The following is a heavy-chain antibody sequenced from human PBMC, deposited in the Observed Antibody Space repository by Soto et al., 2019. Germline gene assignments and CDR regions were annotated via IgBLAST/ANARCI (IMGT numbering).Heavy chain of an antibody. V-gene: IGHV1-69*18. D-gene: IGHD3-10*01. CDR3: ARDCYYGSGSFCEGGGGGDGMDV. Sequence: HLELSGAEVKKAGSSVKVSCKASGGTFNNYPITWVRQAPGQGLEWMGSIIPMSGTINHAQKFQGRVTISAEESTGTTYLGRGGLGSDDTAVYSCARDCYYGSGSFCEGGGGGDGMDVWGQGTTVTVSS. CDR2: IIPMSGTI. CDR1: GGTFNNYP. J-gene: IGHJ6*02.